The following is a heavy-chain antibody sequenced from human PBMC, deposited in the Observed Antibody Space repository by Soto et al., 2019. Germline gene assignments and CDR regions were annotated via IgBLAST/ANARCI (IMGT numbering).Heavy chain of an antibody. D-gene: IGHD6-13*01. CDR2: IFYSGST. CDR3: ARLRSGQLGLDY. CDR1: DGSISSSSYN. J-gene: IGHJ4*02. Sequence: KPSETLSLTCTVSDGSISSSSYNWGWIRQPPGKGLEWIGTIFYSGSTYYNPSLKSRVTISVDTSKIQFSLKLSSVTAADTAVYYCARLRSGQLGLDYLGQGTLVTVSS. V-gene: IGHV4-39*01.